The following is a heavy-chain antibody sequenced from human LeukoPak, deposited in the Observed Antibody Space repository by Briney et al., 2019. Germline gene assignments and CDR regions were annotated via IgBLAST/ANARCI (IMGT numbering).Heavy chain of an antibody. CDR1: GDSIRSRSYY. J-gene: IGHJ3*02. Sequence: SETLSLTCTVSGDSIRSRSYYWGWIRQPPGKGLEWIGSIYYSGITYYNPSLKSRVTISVDTSTNEFSLKLSSVTAADTAVYYCARDGYNPVAFDIWGQGTVVTVSS. V-gene: IGHV4-39*07. D-gene: IGHD5-24*01. CDR3: ARDGYNPVAFDI. CDR2: IYYSGIT.